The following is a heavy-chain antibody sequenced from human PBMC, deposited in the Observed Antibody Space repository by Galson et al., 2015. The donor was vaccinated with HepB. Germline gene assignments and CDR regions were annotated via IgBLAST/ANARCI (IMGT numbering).Heavy chain of an antibody. CDR3: ARATFCSSTSCQEYNWFDP. D-gene: IGHD2-2*01. CDR1: GGSISSSSYY. Sequence: ETLSLTCTVSGGSISSSSYYWGWIRQPPGKGLEWIGSIYYSGSTYYNPSLKSRVTISVDTSKNQFSLKLSSVTAADTAVYYCARATFCSSTSCQEYNWFDPWGQGTLVTVSS. J-gene: IGHJ5*02. V-gene: IGHV4-39*07. CDR2: IYYSGST.